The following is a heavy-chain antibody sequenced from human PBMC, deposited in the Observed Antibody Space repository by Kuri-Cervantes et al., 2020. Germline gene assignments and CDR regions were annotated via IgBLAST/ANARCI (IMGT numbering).Heavy chain of an antibody. Sequence: GESLKISCAASGFTVSSNYMSWVRQAPGKGLEWVAVIWYDGSNKYYADSVKGRFTISRDNSKNTLYLQMNSLRAEDTAVYYCAKAGYSSSWYGSVGYYYYGMDVWGQGTTVTVSS. D-gene: IGHD6-13*01. V-gene: IGHV3-30*02. CDR2: IWYDGSNK. CDR1: GFTVSSNY. J-gene: IGHJ6*02. CDR3: AKAGYSSSWYGSVGYYYYGMDV.